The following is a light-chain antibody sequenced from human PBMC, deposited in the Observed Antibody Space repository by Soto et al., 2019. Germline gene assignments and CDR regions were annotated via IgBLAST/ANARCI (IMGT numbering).Light chain of an antibody. V-gene: IGKV4-1*01. CDR1: QTLLYKSNSKNY. CDR2: WAS. CDR3: QQYYHITVT. J-gene: IGKJ5*01. Sequence: DIVMTQSPDSLSVSLGEMATISCKYSQTLLYKSNSKNYLAWFQQKPGQPPKLLIYWASTRHSGVSDRFTGSGSGTEFTLTISSLQAEDVAIYYCQQYYHITVTFGQGKRLAI.